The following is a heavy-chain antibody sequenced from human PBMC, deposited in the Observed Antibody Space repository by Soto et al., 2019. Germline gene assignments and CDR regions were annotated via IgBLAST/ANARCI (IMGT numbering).Heavy chain of an antibody. V-gene: IGHV3-23*01. CDR1: GFTFSSYA. CDR3: AKWGYNWKGFGYYYYGMDV. J-gene: IGHJ6*02. D-gene: IGHD1-20*01. Sequence: GGSLRLSRAASGFTFSSYALSWVRQAPGKGLEWVSAISGSGGSTYYADSVKGRFTISRDNSKNTLYLQMNSLRAEDTAVYYCAKWGYNWKGFGYYYYGMDVWGQGTTVTVSS. CDR2: ISGSGGST.